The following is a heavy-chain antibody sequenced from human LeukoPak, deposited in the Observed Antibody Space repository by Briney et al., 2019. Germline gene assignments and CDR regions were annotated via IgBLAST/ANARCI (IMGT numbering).Heavy chain of an antibody. V-gene: IGHV3-23*01. CDR1: GFTFTNYA. J-gene: IGHJ4*02. CDR2: TTGSTAAT. D-gene: IGHD3-22*01. Sequence: GGSLRLSCAASGFTFTNYAMSWVRQTPGKGLEWVSTTTGSTAATYHADSVKGRFTISRDNSKNTLYLQMNSLRAEDTAVYYCAKDQGYYDSSGYDYWGQGTLVTVSS. CDR3: AKDQGYYDSSGYDY.